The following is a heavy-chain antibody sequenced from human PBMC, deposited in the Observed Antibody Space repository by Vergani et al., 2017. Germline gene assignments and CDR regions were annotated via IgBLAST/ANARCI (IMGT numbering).Heavy chain of an antibody. CDR3: ARQRDIVVVEAATVWFDP. V-gene: IGHV4-39*01. J-gene: IGHJ5*02. D-gene: IGHD2-15*01. CDR2: IYYSGST. Sequence: QLQLQESGPGLVKPSETLSLTCTVSGGSISSSSYYWGWIRQPPGKGLEWIGSIYYSGSTYYNPSLQSRVTISVDTSKKQFSLKLSPVTAADTAVYYCARQRDIVVVEAATVWFDPWGQGTLVTVSS. CDR1: GGSISSSSYY.